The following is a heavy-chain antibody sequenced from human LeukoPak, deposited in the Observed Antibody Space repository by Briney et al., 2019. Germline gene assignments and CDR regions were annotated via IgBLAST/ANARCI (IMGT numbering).Heavy chain of an antibody. V-gene: IGHV4-34*01. CDR1: GGSFSGYY. Sequence: SETLSLTCAVYGGSFSGYYWGRIRQPPGKGLEWIGEINHSGSTNYNPSLKSRVTISVDTSKNQFSLKLSSVTAADTAVYYCARTSGSSWYYFDYWGQGTLVTVSS. CDR2: INHSGST. D-gene: IGHD6-13*01. CDR3: ARTSGSSWYYFDY. J-gene: IGHJ4*02.